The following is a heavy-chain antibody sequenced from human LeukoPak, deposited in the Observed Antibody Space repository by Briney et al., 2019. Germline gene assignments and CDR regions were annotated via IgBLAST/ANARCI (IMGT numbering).Heavy chain of an antibody. V-gene: IGHV4-31*03. Sequence: SQTLSLTCTVSGGSISSGGYYWSWIRQHPGKGLEWIGYIYYSGSTYYNPSLKSRVTISVDTSKNQFSLKLSSVTAADTAVYYCARDRRSYGYFDYWGQGTLVTVSS. J-gene: IGHJ4*02. D-gene: IGHD5-18*01. CDR3: ARDRRSYGYFDY. CDR1: GGSISSGGYY. CDR2: IYYSGST.